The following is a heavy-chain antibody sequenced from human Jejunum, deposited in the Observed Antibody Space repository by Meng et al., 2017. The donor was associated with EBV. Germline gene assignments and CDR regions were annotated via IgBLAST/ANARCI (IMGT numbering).Heavy chain of an antibody. D-gene: IGHD2-21*02. CDR3: VRGGDYCLVY. CDR1: GDTFTSHG. Sequence: VELVQSGAEVKKPGSSVKLSCKASGDTFTSHGVGWVRLDPGQGPEWLGGIIPVFGTANYPLRFQDRVTITADKSTNTGYMELGGLRSDDTAVYYCVRGGDYCLVYWGQGTLVTVSS. V-gene: IGHV1-69*06. CDR2: IIPVFGTA. J-gene: IGHJ4*02.